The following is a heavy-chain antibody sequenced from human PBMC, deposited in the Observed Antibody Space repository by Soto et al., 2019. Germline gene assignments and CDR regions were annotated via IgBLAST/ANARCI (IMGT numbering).Heavy chain of an antibody. J-gene: IGHJ4*02. D-gene: IGHD3-22*01. Sequence: PSETLSLTCTVSGGSISGYYWSWIRQPPGKGLEWIGYIYYSGSTNYNPSLKSRVTISVDTSKNQFSLRLSSVTAADTAVYYCARLKYYYDSSGYSRAFDYWGQGTLVTVS. CDR3: ARLKYYYDSSGYSRAFDY. V-gene: IGHV4-59*01. CDR2: IYYSGST. CDR1: GGSISGYY.